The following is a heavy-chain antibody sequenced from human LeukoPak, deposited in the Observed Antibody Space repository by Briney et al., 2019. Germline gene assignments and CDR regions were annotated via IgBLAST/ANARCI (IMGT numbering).Heavy chain of an antibody. D-gene: IGHD3-9*01. V-gene: IGHV4-4*07. CDR3: ARHRPYDILTGYPEHYFDY. CDR2: IYTTGGT. Sequence: SETLSLTCTVSGGSISSYYWTWIRQPAGKGLEWIGRIYTTGGTNFNPSLKSRVTISVDTSKNQFSLKLSSVTAADTAVYYCARHRPYDILTGYPEHYFDYWGQGTLVTVSS. CDR1: GGSISSYY. J-gene: IGHJ4*02.